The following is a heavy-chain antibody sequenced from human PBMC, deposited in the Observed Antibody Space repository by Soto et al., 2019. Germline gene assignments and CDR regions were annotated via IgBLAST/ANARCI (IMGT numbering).Heavy chain of an antibody. J-gene: IGHJ6*02. Sequence: LRLSCAASGFTFSDYYMSWIRQAPGKGLEWVSYISSSSSYTNYADSVKGRFTISRGNAENSLYLQMNSLRAEDTAVHYCARDVDTAMALDVWGQGTTVTVSS. D-gene: IGHD5-18*01. V-gene: IGHV3-11*06. CDR1: GFTFSDYY. CDR2: ISSSSSYT. CDR3: ARDVDTAMALDV.